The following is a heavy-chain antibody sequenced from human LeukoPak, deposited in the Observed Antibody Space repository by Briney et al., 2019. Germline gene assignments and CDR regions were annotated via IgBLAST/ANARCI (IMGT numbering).Heavy chain of an antibody. J-gene: IGHJ4*02. D-gene: IGHD6-19*01. V-gene: IGHV3-7*01. CDR1: GFTFSNYW. CDR2: TNADGSDK. Sequence: GGSLRLSCAASGFTFSNYWMTWVRQAPGKGLEWVANTNADGSDKYYLGSVKGRFTISRDNDKNSLYLQMNNLRVEDTAVYYCARDDPSAWYGDWGQGTLVTVSS. CDR3: ARDDPSAWYGD.